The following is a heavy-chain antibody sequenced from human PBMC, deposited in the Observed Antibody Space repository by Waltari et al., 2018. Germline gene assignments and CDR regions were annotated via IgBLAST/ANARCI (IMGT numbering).Heavy chain of an antibody. V-gene: IGHV4-34*01. Sequence: QVQLQQWGAGLLQPSETLSLTCAVYGGSFRGYYWSWIRQHPGKGLKWIGEINHRGSTNYNPSLKSRVTISVDTSKTQFSLKLSSVTAADTAVYYCASAPKAGSSGWSRSYYYGMDVWGQGTTVTVSS. J-gene: IGHJ6*02. D-gene: IGHD6-19*01. CDR1: GGSFRGYY. CDR2: INHRGST. CDR3: ASAPKAGSSGWSRSYYYGMDV.